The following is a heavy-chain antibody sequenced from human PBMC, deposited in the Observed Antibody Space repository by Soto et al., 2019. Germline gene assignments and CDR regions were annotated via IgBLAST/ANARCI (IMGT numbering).Heavy chain of an antibody. D-gene: IGHD3-10*01. V-gene: IGHV3-9*01. CDR1: GFTFDDYA. Sequence: GGSLRLSCAASGFTFDDYAMHWVRQAPGKGLEWVSGISWNSGSIGYADSVKGRFTISRDNAKNSLYLQMNSLRAEDTVLYYCAKDAEKSWFGEFHNWFDPWGQGTLVTVSS. CDR3: AKDAEKSWFGEFHNWFDP. J-gene: IGHJ5*02. CDR2: ISWNSGSI.